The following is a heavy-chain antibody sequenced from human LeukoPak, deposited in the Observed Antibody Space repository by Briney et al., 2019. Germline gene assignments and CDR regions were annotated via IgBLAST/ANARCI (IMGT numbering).Heavy chain of an antibody. V-gene: IGHV3-7*01. Sequence: PGGSLRLSCAASGFTFSVYWMSWVRQAPGKGLEWVANIKHDGSEKYYVDSVRGRFTISRDNTMNSLYLQMSSLRAEDTAVYYCATDRGWRTSGYYLYYFEYWGQGTLVTYSS. CDR3: ATDRGWRTSGYYLYYFEY. CDR2: IKHDGSEK. CDR1: GFTFSVYW. D-gene: IGHD3-3*01. J-gene: IGHJ4*02.